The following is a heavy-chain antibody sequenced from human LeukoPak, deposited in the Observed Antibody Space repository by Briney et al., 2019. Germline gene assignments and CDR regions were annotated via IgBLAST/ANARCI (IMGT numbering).Heavy chain of an antibody. V-gene: IGHV3-30*01. J-gene: IGHJ6*04. CDR2: ISYDGSNK. Sequence: QPGGSLRLSCAASGFTFSSYAMHWVRQAPGKGLEWVAVISYDGSNKYYADSVKGRFTISRDNSKNTLYLQMNSLRAEDTAVYYCARDVTPKYYYDSSGYYNVWGKGTTVTVSS. D-gene: IGHD3-22*01. CDR1: GFTFSSYA. CDR3: ARDVTPKYYYDSSGYYNV.